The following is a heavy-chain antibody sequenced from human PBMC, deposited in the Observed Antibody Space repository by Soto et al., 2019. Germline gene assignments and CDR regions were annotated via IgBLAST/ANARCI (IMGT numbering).Heavy chain of an antibody. J-gene: IGHJ4*02. V-gene: IGHV3-48*03. CDR1: GFTFSAYE. CDR2: ISKSGGTT. Sequence: GGSLRLSCAASGFTFSAYEMHWVRQAPGQGLEWVSYISKSGGTTYYADSVKGRFTISRDDAKNSVYLQMSSLRPEDMAVYKCVREGHYYFDYWGQGALVTAPQ. CDR3: VREGHYYFDY.